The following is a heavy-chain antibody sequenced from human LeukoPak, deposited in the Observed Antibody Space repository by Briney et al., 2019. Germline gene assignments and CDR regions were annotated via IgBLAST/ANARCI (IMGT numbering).Heavy chain of an antibody. V-gene: IGHV3-7*05. J-gene: IGHJ4*02. CDR2: INQDGSEK. CDR3: AREYYSDSSGSDY. Sequence: GGSLRLSCAASGFTFSSYWMSWVRQAPGKGLEWVANINQDGSEKYSVDSVKGRFTISRDNAKNSLYLQMNSLRAEDPAVYYCAREYYSDSSGSDYWGQGTLVTVSS. D-gene: IGHD3-22*01. CDR1: GFTFSSYW.